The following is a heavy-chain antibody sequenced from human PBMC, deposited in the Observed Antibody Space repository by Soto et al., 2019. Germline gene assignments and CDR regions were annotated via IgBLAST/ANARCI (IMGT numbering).Heavy chain of an antibody. CDR1: GGSINSGGYS. CDR2: IYHTGNT. Sequence: QLQLQESGSGLVKPSQTLSLTCTVSGGSINSGGYSWIWIRQPPGKGLEWIGYIYHTGNTFYNPSHQSRVTLSVDQSKNQFSLSLGSVTAADAAMYYCARVERTLSTPFAYGMDVWGQGTTVTVSS. V-gene: IGHV4-30-2*01. J-gene: IGHJ6*02. CDR3: ARVERTLSTPFAYGMDV. D-gene: IGHD2-2*01.